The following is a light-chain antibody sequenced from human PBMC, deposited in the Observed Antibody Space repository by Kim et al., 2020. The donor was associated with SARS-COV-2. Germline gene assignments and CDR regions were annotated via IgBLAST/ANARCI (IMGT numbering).Light chain of an antibody. Sequence: SAFVGDRVTITCRATQNIDTYLNWYQHRPGKAPKLLIYGASTLRSGVTSRFSGSGSGTDFTLTISTLQSEDSATYYCQQSYSLSYTFGQGTKLE. CDR3: QQSYSLSYT. J-gene: IGKJ2*01. V-gene: IGKV1-39*01. CDR2: GAS. CDR1: QNIDTY.